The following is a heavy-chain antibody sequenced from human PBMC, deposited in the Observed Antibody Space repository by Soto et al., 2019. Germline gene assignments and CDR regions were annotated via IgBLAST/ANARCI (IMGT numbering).Heavy chain of an antibody. CDR1: GFTFSSYG. J-gene: IGHJ4*02. CDR3: AREPASYFDY. V-gene: IGHV3-33*01. CDR2: IWYDGSNK. Sequence: QVQLVESGGGVVQPGRSLRLSCAASGFTFSSYGMHWVRQAPGKGLEWVAVIWYDGSNKYYADSVQGRFTISRDNSKNTLYLQMNSLRAEDTAVYYCAREPASYFDYWGQGTLVTVSS. D-gene: IGHD2-2*01.